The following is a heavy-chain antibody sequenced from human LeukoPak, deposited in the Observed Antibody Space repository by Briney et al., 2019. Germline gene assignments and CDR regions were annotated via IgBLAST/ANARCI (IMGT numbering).Heavy chain of an antibody. CDR3: AREEYSQCYFDN. J-gene: IGHJ4*02. Sequence: GGSLRLSCAASGFTFSSYWMSWVRQAPGKGLEWVANIKQDGSEKYYVDSVKGRFTISRDNSKNTLYLQMNSLRAEDTAVYFCAREEYSQCYFDNWGQGTLVTVSS. CDR1: GFTFSSYW. D-gene: IGHD5-18*01. CDR2: IKQDGSEK. V-gene: IGHV3-7*01.